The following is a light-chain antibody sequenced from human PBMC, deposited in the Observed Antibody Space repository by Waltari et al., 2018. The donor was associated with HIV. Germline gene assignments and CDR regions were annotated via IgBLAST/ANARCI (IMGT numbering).Light chain of an antibody. V-gene: IGKV3-20*01. CDR2: DAS. CDR1: QSVSSSH. CDR3: QQYDNSRWT. Sequence: ETILTQSPGTLSLSPGERATLSCRASQSVSSSHLAWYQQKPGQAPRLLVYDASSRATGIPDRFSGSGSGTDFILTINGLEPEDFAVYYCQQYDNSRWTFDQGTKVEIK. J-gene: IGKJ1*01.